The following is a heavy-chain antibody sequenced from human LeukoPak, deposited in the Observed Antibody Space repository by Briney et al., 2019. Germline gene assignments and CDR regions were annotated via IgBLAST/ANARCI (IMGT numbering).Heavy chain of an antibody. CDR1: GGSFSGYY. J-gene: IGHJ4*02. Sequence: SETLSLTCAVYGGSFSGYYWSWIRQPPGKGLEWIGEINHSGSTNYNPSLKSRVTISVDTSKNQFSLKLSSVTAADTAVYYCARGHPPNYYYGSGIRGRLFDYWGQGTLVTVSS. D-gene: IGHD3-10*01. CDR3: ARGHPPNYYYGSGIRGRLFDY. CDR2: INHSGST. V-gene: IGHV4-34*01.